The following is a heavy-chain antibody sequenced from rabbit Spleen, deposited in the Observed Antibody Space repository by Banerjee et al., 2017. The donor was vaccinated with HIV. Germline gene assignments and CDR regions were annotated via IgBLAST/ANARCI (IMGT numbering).Heavy chain of an antibody. CDR2: IYPDGSGST. CDR1: GFSFSNSYY. J-gene: IGHJ2*01. V-gene: IGHV1S40*01. Sequence: QSLEESGGDMVKPGASLTLTCTASGFSFSNSYYICWVRQAPGKGPEWIGCIYPDGSGSTAYASWAKGRFTISKTSSTTVTLQMTSLTAADTATYFCARNYVNVFDPWGPGTLVTVS. D-gene: IGHD1-1*01. CDR3: ARNYVNVFDP.